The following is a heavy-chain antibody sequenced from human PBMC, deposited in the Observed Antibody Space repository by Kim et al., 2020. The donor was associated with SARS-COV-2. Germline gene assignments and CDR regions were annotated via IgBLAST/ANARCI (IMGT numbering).Heavy chain of an antibody. J-gene: IGHJ4*02. D-gene: IGHD2-8*01. V-gene: IGHV1-24*01. CDR3: ATHQRKILMVYATLDY. Sequence: KVQGRVTMTEDTSTDTAYMELSSLRSEDTAVYYCATHQRKILMVYATLDYWGQGTLVTVSS.